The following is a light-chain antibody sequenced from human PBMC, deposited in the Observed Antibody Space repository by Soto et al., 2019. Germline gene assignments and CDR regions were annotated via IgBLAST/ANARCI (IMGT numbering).Light chain of an antibody. CDR2: FAS. Sequence: DIQMTQSPSSLSASVGHRVTISCLASQSISIYLDWYLQKPGKAPRLLIYFASTLQTGVPSRFSGSGSMTDFTLTISNLQPEDFATYYCQQTYSAPRTFGQGTKVDI. CDR1: QSISIY. V-gene: IGKV1-39*01. CDR3: QQTYSAPRT. J-gene: IGKJ1*01.